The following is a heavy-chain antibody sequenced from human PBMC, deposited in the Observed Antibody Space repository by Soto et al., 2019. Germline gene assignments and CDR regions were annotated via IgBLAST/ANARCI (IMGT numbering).Heavy chain of an antibody. CDR3: ARGAGPYYYYGMDV. V-gene: IGHV3-33*01. J-gene: IGHJ6*02. CDR2: IWYDGSNK. D-gene: IGHD6-13*01. CDR1: GFTFSSYG. Sequence: GGSLRLSCAASGFTFSSYGMHWVRQAPGKGLEWVAVIWYDGSNKYYADSVKGRFTISRDNSKNTLYLQMNSLRAEDTAVYYCARGAGPYYYYGMDVWGQGTTVTVSS.